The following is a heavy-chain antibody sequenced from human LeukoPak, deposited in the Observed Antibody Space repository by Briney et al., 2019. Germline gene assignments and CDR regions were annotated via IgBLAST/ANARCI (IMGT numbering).Heavy chain of an antibody. D-gene: IGHD3-10*01. CDR1: GFTFSNYW. V-gene: IGHV3-7*01. CDR3: ARGGHRQKEF. Sequence: GESLRLSCAASGFTFSNYWVTWVRQSPGKGLGWVAIIKQEGSGKYYVDSVKGRFTISRDNAKNSLYLQMSSLRAEDTAVYYCARGGHRQKEFWGQGTLVTVSS. CDR2: IKQEGSGK. J-gene: IGHJ4*02.